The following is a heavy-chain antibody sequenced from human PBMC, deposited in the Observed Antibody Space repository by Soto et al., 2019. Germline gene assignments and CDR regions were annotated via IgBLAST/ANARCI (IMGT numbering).Heavy chain of an antibody. CDR3: ARHQGLELPFPWDY. J-gene: IGHJ4*02. V-gene: IGHV3-30-3*01. CDR1: GFTFSSYA. CDR2: ISYDGSNK. D-gene: IGHD1-7*01. Sequence: GGSLRLSCAASGFTFSSYAMHWVRQAPGKGLEWVAVISYDGSNKYYADSVKGQVTISADKSISTAYLQWSSLKASDTAMYYCARHQGLELPFPWDYWGQGTLVTVSS.